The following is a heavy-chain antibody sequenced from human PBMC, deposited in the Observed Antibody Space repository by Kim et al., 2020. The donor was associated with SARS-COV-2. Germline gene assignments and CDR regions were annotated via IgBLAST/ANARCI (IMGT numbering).Heavy chain of an antibody. D-gene: IGHD4-4*01. CDR1: GFTFSNYG. Sequence: GGSLRLSCAASGFTFSNYGMHWVRQAPGKGLEWVAVIWYDGSTKYYTDSVKGRFTISRDNSKNTLYLQMNSLRAEDTAVYYCARGDYSNYGRIEGVYYYYGMDVWGQGNTVTVSS. V-gene: IGHV3-33*08. CDR2: IWYDGSTK. J-gene: IGHJ6*02. CDR3: ARGDYSNYGRIEGVYYYYGMDV.